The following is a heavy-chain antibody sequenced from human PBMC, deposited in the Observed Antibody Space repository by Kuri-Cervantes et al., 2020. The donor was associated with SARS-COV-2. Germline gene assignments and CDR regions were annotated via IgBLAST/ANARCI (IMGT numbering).Heavy chain of an antibody. J-gene: IGHJ6*01. CDR1: GYTFTSYG. CDR3: ASEALVRAYYYAMGY. CDR2: IYPGSGNT. V-gene: IGHV1-8*02. Sequence: QVHLEQSGAELARPWASVKLSCKASGYTFTSYGISWVKQRTGQGLEWIARIYPGSGNTYYNEKFKGKATLTAEKSYSTAYMQLSSLTAEDSAVYFCASEALVRAYYYAMGYWGQGTSVTVSS. D-gene: IGHD6-13*01.